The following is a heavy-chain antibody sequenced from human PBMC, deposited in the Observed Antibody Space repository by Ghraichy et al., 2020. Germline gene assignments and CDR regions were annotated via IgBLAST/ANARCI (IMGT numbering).Heavy chain of an antibody. V-gene: IGHV1-18*04. Sequence: ASVKVSCKASGYTFTSYGISWVRQAPGQGLEWMGWISAYNGNTNYAQKLQGRVTMTTDTSTSTAYMELRSLRSDDTAVYYCARSWEGWELPDSFVYWGQGTLVTVSS. J-gene: IGHJ4*02. CDR1: GYTFTSYG. D-gene: IGHD1-26*01. CDR3: ARSWEGWELPDSFVY. CDR2: ISAYNGNT.